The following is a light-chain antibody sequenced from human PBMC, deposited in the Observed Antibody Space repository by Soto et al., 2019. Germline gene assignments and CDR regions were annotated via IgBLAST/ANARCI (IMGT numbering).Light chain of an antibody. CDR2: QTS. J-gene: IGKJ1*01. Sequence: DVQMTQSPSTLSASVGDRVTITCRVSQSIQHWLAWYQQKPGKAPKVLIHQTSILLSGVPSRFSGSGSDTEFSITISGMQPDDSATYFCQQYHIYLTFGQGTKVEI. CDR3: QQYHIYLT. V-gene: IGKV1-5*03. CDR1: QSIQHW.